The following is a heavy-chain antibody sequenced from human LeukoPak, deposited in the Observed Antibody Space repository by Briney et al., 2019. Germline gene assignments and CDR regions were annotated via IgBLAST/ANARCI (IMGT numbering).Heavy chain of an antibody. D-gene: IGHD3-22*01. CDR1: GFIFDDYT. V-gene: IGHV3-43*01. Sequence: GGSLRLSCAASGFIFDDYTMHWDRQAPGKGLEWVSLISWDGGSTYYADSVKGRFTISRDNSKNSLYLQMNSLRTEDTALYYCATDDDSSGTFDYWGQGTLVTVSS. CDR3: ATDDDSSGTFDY. CDR2: ISWDGGST. J-gene: IGHJ4*02.